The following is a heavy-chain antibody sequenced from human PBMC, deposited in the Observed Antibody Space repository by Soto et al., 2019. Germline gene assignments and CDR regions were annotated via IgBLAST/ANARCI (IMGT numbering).Heavy chain of an antibody. D-gene: IGHD6-13*01. J-gene: IGHJ6*02. CDR2: ISAYNGNT. Sequence: ASVKVSCKASGYTFTSYGISWVRQAPGQGLEWMGWISAYNGNTNYAQKLQGRVTMTTDTSTSTAYMELRSLRSDDTAVYYCARKGVSSSWYPFRPNYGMDVWGLGTTVTVSS. CDR1: GYTFTSYG. V-gene: IGHV1-18*04. CDR3: ARKGVSSSWYPFRPNYGMDV.